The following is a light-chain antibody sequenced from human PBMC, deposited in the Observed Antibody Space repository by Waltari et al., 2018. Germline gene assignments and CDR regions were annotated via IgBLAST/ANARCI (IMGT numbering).Light chain of an antibody. J-gene: IGLJ3*02. CDR1: SGHSSNI. V-gene: IGLV4-69*01. CDR3: QTGGHGTWV. CDR2: VNSDGSH. Sequence: QLVLTQSPSASASLGASVKLTCTLSSGHSSNIIAWHQQQPEKGPRYLMKVNSDGSHSKGDGIPDRFSGSSSGAGRYLTISSLQSEDEADYYCQTGGHGTWVFGVGTKLTVL.